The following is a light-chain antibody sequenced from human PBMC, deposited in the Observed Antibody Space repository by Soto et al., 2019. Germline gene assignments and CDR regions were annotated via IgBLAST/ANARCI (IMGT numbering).Light chain of an antibody. Sequence: LLTQSPHSLAVSLGEGATINFKSSHKLVYSSDNKNYLSWYQQRPGQPPKLLFYWASTRESGVPDRFSGSGSGTHFTLTITSLQAEDVAVYYCQQYYSSPPTFGQGTKVDIK. CDR3: QQYYSSPPT. CDR1: HKLVYSSDNKNY. CDR2: WAS. J-gene: IGKJ1*01. V-gene: IGKV4-1*01.